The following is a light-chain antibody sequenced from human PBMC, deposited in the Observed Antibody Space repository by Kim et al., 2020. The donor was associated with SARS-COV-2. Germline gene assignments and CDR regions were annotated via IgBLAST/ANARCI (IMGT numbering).Light chain of an antibody. CDR2: DAS. J-gene: IGKJ5*01. Sequence: EIVLTHSPATLSLSPGERATLSCRASQSVSSFLAWYHHKPGQAPRLLIYDASRRATGIPARFSGSGSGTDFTLTISRLEPADFAVYYCQQRVNWITFGQGTRLEIK. CDR1: QSVSSF. CDR3: QQRVNWIT. V-gene: IGKV3-11*01.